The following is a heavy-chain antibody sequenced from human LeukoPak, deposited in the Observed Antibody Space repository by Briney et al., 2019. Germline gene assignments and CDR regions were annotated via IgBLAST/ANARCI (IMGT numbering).Heavy chain of an antibody. CDR2: INPNSGGT. CDR1: GYTFTGYY. J-gene: IGHJ4*02. D-gene: IGHD3-22*01. CDR3: ARGGVNYYDSTPQILFDY. V-gene: IGHV1-2*06. Sequence: ASVKVSCKASGYTFTGYYMHWVRQAPGQGLEWMGRINPNSGGTNYAQKFQGRVTMTRDTSISTAYMKLSRLRSDDTAVYYCARGGVNYYDSTPQILFDYWGQGTLVTVSS.